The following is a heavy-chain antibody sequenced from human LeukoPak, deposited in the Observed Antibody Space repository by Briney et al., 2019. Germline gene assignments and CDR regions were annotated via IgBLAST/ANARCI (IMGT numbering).Heavy chain of an antibody. Sequence: GGSLRLSWAASGFTFSSYEMNWVRQAPGKGLEWVSYISSSGSTIYYADSVKGRFTISRDNAKNSLYLQMNSLRAEDTAVYYCARERSGSPYWGQGTLVTVSS. CDR1: GFTFSSYE. CDR2: ISSSGSTI. J-gene: IGHJ4*02. V-gene: IGHV3-48*03. D-gene: IGHD3-10*01. CDR3: ARERSGSPY.